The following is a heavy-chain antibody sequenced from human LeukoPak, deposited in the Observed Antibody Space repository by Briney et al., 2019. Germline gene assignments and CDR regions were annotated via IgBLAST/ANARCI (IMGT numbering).Heavy chain of an antibody. J-gene: IGHJ4*02. CDR3: ARVAHYDILTGYYQYYFDY. CDR1: GFTVSSNY. D-gene: IGHD3-9*01. Sequence: GGSLRLSCVASGFTVSSNYMSWVRQAPGKGLEWVSVIYSGGSTYYADSVKGRFTISRDNAKNTLYLQMNSLRAEDTAVYYCARVAHYDILTGYYQYYFDYWGQGTLVTVSS. V-gene: IGHV3-66*01. CDR2: IYSGGST.